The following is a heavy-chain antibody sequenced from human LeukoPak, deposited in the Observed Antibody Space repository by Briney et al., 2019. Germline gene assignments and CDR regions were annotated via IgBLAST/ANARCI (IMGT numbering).Heavy chain of an antibody. CDR2: IGTAGDT. V-gene: IGHV3-13*01. D-gene: IGHD6-19*01. CDR3: AGDKTTGGWYEFDY. Sequence: PGGSLRLSCAASGFTFGSYDMHWVRQATGKGLEWVSAIGTAGDTYYPGSVKGRFTISRENAKNSLYLQMNSLRAEDTAVYYCAGDKTTGGWYEFDYWGQGTLVTVSS. J-gene: IGHJ4*02. CDR1: GFTFGSYD.